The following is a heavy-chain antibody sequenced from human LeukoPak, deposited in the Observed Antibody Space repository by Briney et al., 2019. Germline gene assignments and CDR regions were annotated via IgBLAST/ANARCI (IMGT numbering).Heavy chain of an antibody. CDR3: AKISSIYYDSSGLFDY. CDR2: ISGSGGST. V-gene: IGHV3-23*01. J-gene: IGHJ4*02. Sequence: GGSLRLSCAASGFTFSSYAMSWVRQAPGKGLEWVSAISGSGGSTYYADSVKGRFTISRDNSKNTLYLQMNSLRAEDTAVYYCAKISSIYYDSSGLFDYWGQGTLVTVSS. CDR1: GFTFSSYA. D-gene: IGHD3-22*01.